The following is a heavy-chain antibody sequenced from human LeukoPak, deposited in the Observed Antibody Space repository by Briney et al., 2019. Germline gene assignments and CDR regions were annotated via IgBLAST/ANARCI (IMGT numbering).Heavy chain of an antibody. V-gene: IGHV3-7*01. CDR1: AFTFSSDS. J-gene: IGHJ4*02. CDR3: AREGGSYYLN. CDR2: IKQDGSEK. D-gene: IGHD1-26*01. Sequence: PGGSLRLSCGASAFTFSSDSMSWVRQAPGKGLEWVANIKQDGSEKYYVDSVKGRFTVSRDNAKNSLYLQMNSLRAEDTAVYYCAREGGSYYLNWGQGTLVTVSS.